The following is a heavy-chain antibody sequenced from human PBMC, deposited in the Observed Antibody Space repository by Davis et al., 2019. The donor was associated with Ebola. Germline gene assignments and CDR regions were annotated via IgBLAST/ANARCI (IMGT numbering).Heavy chain of an antibody. J-gene: IGHJ6*02. Sequence: PGGSLRLSCAASGFTFDDYAMHWVRQAPGKGLEWVSLISGDGGSTYYADSVKGRFTISRDNRKNSLYLQMNSLRTEDTALYYCAKDIFCSSTSCYTGGMDVWGQGTTVTVSS. CDR3: AKDIFCSSTSCYTGGMDV. D-gene: IGHD2-2*02. CDR1: GFTFDDYA. CDR2: ISGDGGST. V-gene: IGHV3-43*02.